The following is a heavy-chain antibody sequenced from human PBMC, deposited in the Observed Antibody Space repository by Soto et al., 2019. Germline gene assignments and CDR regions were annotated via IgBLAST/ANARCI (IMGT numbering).Heavy chain of an antibody. Sequence: EVQLLESGGGLVQPGGSLRLSCAASGFTFSSYAMSWVHQAPGKGLEWVSAISGSGGSTYYADSVKGRFTISRDNSKNPLYLQMNSLGAEDTAVYYCAKDPMWGGGERSWHNWGQGTLVTVSS. CDR2: ISGSGGST. D-gene: IGHD6-13*01. CDR1: GFTFSSYA. V-gene: IGHV3-23*01. J-gene: IGHJ4*02. CDR3: AKDPMWGGGERSWHN.